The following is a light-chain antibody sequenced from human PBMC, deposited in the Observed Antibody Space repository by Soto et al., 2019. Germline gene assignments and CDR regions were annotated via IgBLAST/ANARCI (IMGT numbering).Light chain of an antibody. J-gene: IGKJ5*01. V-gene: IGKV3-20*01. Sequence: EIVLTQSPGTLSLSQGEGATLSCRAGQSVSSSQLAWYQQKPGQAPRLLVYGASSRATGIPDRFSGRVSGTDFTLTIIRLEPEDFAVYYWQHYGGSRVTFGKGTRLEIK. CDR1: QSVSSSQ. CDR2: GAS. CDR3: QHYGGSRVT.